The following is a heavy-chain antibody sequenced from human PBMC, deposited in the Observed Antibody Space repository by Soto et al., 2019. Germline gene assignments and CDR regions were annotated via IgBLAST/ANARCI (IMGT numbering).Heavy chain of an antibody. Sequence: GASVKVSCTVSGYTLTELSMHWVRQAPGKGLEWMGGFDPEDGETIYAQKFQGRVTMTEDTSTDTAYMELSSLRSEDTAVYYCARDHYYDSSGYYYSRYGMDVWGQGTTVTVSS. CDR3: ARDHYYDSSGYYYSRYGMDV. V-gene: IGHV1-24*01. J-gene: IGHJ6*02. CDR2: FDPEDGET. CDR1: GYTLTELS. D-gene: IGHD3-22*01.